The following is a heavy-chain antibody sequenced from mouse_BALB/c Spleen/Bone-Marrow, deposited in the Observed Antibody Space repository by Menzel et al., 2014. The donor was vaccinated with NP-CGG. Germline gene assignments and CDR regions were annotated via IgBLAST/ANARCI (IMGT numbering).Heavy chain of an antibody. V-gene: IGHV1S135*01. Sequence: SGPELVKPGASVKVSCKASGYAFXNYNMYWVKQSHGKSLEWIGYNDPYSGGTNYNQKFKGKATLTVDKSSSTAYMHLNSLTSEDSAVYYCARLGTTAVPDYWGQGTTLTVSS. J-gene: IGHJ2*01. CDR3: ARLGTTAVPDY. D-gene: IGHD1-1*01. CDR2: NDPYSGGT. CDR1: GYAFXNYN.